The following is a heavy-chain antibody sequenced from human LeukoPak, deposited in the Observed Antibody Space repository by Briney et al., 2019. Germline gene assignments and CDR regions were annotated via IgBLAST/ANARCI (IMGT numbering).Heavy chain of an antibody. CDR3: ARAGYYYDSSGYFDY. Sequence: SETLSLTCTVSGGSISSYYWSWIRQPAGKGLEWIGRIYTSGSTNYNPSLKSRVTMSVDTSKNQFSLELSSVTAADTAVYYCARAGYYYDSSGYFDYWGQGTLVTVSS. D-gene: IGHD3-22*01. V-gene: IGHV4-4*07. J-gene: IGHJ4*02. CDR2: IYTSGST. CDR1: GGSISSYY.